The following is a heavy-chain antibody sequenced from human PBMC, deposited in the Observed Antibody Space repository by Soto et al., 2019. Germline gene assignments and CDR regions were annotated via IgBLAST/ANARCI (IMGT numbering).Heavy chain of an antibody. J-gene: IGHJ5*02. Sequence: LGESLKISCKGSGYSFTGYWITWVRQMPGKGLEWMGKIDPSDSYTDYSPSFQGHVTISADKSISTAYLQWSSLKASDTAVYYCARHNPPRISLDVTPANWIDPWGQGTLVTVSS. D-gene: IGHD1-20*01. CDR3: ARHNPPRISLDVTPANWIDP. CDR2: IDPSDSYT. V-gene: IGHV5-10-1*01. CDR1: GYSFTGYW.